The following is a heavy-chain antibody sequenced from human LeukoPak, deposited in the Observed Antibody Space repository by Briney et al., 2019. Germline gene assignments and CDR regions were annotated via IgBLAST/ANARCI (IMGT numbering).Heavy chain of an antibody. CDR2: IYYSGST. D-gene: IGHD3-22*01. J-gene: IGHJ4*02. CDR3: ARVVGPWFFDY. CDR1: GGSISSNSYY. V-gene: IGHV4-61*01. Sequence: SETLSLTCTVSGGSISSNSYYWSWIRQPPGKGLEWIGYIYYSGSTNYNPSLKSRVTISVDTSKNQFSLKLSSVTAADTAVYYCARVVGPWFFDYWGQGTLVTVSS.